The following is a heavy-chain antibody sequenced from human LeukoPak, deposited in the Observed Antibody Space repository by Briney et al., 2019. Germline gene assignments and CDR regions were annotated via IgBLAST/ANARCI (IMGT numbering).Heavy chain of an antibody. D-gene: IGHD3-10*02. CDR2: ISSSSYI. CDR1: GFTFSSYS. Sequence: GGSLRLSCAASGFTFSSYSMNWVRQAPGKGLEWVSSISSSSYIYYADSVKGRFTISRDNAKNSLYLQMNSLRAEDTAVYYCARAVRGRDYYYMDVWGKGTTVTVSS. CDR3: ARAVRGRDYYYMDV. V-gene: IGHV3-21*01. J-gene: IGHJ6*03.